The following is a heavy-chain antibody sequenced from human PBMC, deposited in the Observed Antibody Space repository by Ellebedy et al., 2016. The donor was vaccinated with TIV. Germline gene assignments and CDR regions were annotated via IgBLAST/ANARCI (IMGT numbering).Heavy chain of an antibody. CDR2: FDPEDGET. Sequence: ASVKVSCXVSGYTLTELSMHWVRQAPGKGLEWMGGFDPEDGETIYAQKFQGRVTMTEDTSTDTAYMELSSLRSEDTAVYYCASRLGVVVPAARAPPVYYFDYWGQGTLVTVSS. CDR3: ASRLGVVVPAARAPPVYYFDY. J-gene: IGHJ4*02. D-gene: IGHD2-2*01. CDR1: GYTLTELS. V-gene: IGHV1-24*01.